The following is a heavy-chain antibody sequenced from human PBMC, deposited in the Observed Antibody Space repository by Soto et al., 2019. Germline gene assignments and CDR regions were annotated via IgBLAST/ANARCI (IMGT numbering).Heavy chain of an antibody. D-gene: IGHD3-10*01. V-gene: IGHV3-9*01. Sequence: EVQLVESGGGLVQPGRSLRLSCAASGFTFDDYAMDWVRQAPGEGLEWVSGISWNSGSIGYADSVKGRFTISRDNAKNSLYLQMNSLRAEDTALYYCAKDPFAMVRGVDYWGQGTLVTVSS. CDR3: AKDPFAMVRGVDY. CDR2: ISWNSGSI. CDR1: GFTFDDYA. J-gene: IGHJ4*02.